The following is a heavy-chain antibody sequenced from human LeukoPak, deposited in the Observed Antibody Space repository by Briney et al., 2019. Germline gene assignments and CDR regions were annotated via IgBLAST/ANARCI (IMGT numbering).Heavy chain of an antibody. J-gene: IGHJ4*02. D-gene: IGHD3-10*01. CDR2: IRSKGYGGTI. V-gene: IGHV3-49*04. Sequence: GGSLRLSCSASGFTFCDHAMSWVRQAPGKGLEWVGFIRSKGYGGTIEYAASVEGRFSLSRDDSKSFVYLQMSSLKTEYTAVYYCTRVRSGNDFDYWGQGTLVTVSS. CDR3: TRVRSGNDFDY. CDR1: GFTFCDHA.